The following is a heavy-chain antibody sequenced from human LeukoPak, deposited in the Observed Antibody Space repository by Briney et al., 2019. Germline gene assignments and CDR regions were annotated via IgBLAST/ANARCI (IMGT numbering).Heavy chain of an antibody. D-gene: IGHD3-22*01. V-gene: IGHV1-2*02. J-gene: IGHJ4*02. CDR1: GYTFTGYY. Sequence: ASVTVSCKASGYTFTGYYMPWVRQAPGPGLEWLGWINPNSGGTNYAQKFQGRVTMTRDTSISTAYMELSRLRSDDTAVYYCARGAYYHDSSGYYPSEFDNWGQGTLVTVSS. CDR3: ARGAYYHDSSGYYPSEFDN. CDR2: INPNSGGT.